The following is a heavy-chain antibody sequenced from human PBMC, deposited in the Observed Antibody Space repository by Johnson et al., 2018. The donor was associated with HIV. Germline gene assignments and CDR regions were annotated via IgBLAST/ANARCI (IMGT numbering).Heavy chain of an antibody. Sequence: VQLVESGGGLVQPGGSLRLSCAASGFTVSSNYMSWVRQAPGKGLEWVSYISSSGSTIYYADSVKGRFTISRDNAKNSLYLQMNSLRAEDTAVYYCASITTIAAAGRGAFDIWGQGTMVTVSS. V-gene: IGHV3-11*04. D-gene: IGHD6-13*01. CDR3: ASITTIAAAGRGAFDI. CDR2: ISSSGSTI. CDR1: GFTVSSNY. J-gene: IGHJ3*02.